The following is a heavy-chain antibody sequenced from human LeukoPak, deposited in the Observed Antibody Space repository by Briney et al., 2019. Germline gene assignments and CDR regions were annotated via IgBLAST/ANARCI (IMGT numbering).Heavy chain of an antibody. D-gene: IGHD6-19*01. CDR1: GGSISSSSYY. CDR3: ASVRGYSSGWYASGFDP. CDR2: IYYTGST. V-gene: IGHV4-39*07. J-gene: IGHJ5*02. Sequence: SETLSLTCTVSGGSISSSSYYWGWIRQPPGKGLEWIGSIYYTGSTNYNPSLKSRVTISLDTPKKQFSLKLSSMTAADTAVYYCASVRGYSSGWYASGFDPWGQGTLVTVSS.